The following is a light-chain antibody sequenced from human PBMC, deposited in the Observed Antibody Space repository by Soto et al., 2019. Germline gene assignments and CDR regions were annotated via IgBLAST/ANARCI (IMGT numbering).Light chain of an antibody. CDR3: SSFTSSITYV. CDR1: SSDAGGYDS. CDR2: GVT. Sequence: SVLTQPASVSGPPGQSITISCTGTSSDAGGYDSVCWYQQHPGKAPKVMVYGVTNRPSGVSDRFSGSKSGNTASLTISGLQAEDEADYYCSSFTSSITYVFGTGTKVTVL. V-gene: IGLV2-14*01. J-gene: IGLJ1*01.